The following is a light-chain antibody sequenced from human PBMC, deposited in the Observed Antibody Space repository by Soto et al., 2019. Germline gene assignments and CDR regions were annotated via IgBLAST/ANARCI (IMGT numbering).Light chain of an antibody. CDR2: DGA. CDR3: QQYGSSPWA. V-gene: IGKV1-5*01. Sequence: DIQMTQSPSTLSASAGDRVTISCRASQSVTGWLAWYQQKPGKPPQLLIYDGASLRSGVPTRFRGSGSGTEFTLTITNLQAEDFAVYYCQQYGSSPWAFGQGTKVEIK. CDR1: QSVTGW. J-gene: IGKJ1*01.